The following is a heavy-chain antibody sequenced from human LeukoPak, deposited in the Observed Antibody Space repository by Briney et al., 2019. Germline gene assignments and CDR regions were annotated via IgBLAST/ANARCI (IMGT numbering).Heavy chain of an antibody. CDR2: INHSGST. Sequence: SETLSLTCAVYGGSFSGYYWSWIRQPPGKGLEWIGEINHSGSTNYNPSLKSRVTISVDTSKNQFSLKLSSVTAADTAVYYCASRYSSSWYGDPLDYWGQGTLVTVSS. J-gene: IGHJ4*02. D-gene: IGHD6-13*01. CDR1: GGSFSGYY. CDR3: ASRYSSSWYGDPLDY. V-gene: IGHV4-34*01.